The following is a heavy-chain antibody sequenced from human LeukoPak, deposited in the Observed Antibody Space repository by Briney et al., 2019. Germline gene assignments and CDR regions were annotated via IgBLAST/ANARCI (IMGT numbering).Heavy chain of an antibody. CDR1: GFTLSSYA. Sequence: GGSLRLSCAASGFTLSSYAMSWVRQAPGKGLEWVSSISSSSSYIYYADSVKGRFTISRDNAKNSLYLQMNSLRAEDTAVYYCAGEIAAAAILDYWGQGTLVTVSS. CDR2: ISSSSSYI. J-gene: IGHJ4*02. CDR3: AGEIAAAAILDY. D-gene: IGHD6-13*01. V-gene: IGHV3-21*01.